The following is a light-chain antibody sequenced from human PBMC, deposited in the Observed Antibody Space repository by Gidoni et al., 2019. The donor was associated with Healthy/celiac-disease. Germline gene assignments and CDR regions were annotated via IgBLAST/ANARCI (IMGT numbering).Light chain of an antibody. CDR2: DAS. V-gene: IGKV1-33*01. J-gene: IGKJ3*01. CDR3: QQYDNLGFT. CDR1: QDISNY. Sequence: DIQMTQSPSSLSASVGDRVTITCQASQDISNYLNWYQQKPGKAPKLLIYDASNLETGVPSRFSGSGSGTDFTFTISSLQPEDIATYYCQQYDNLGFTFXPXTKVXIK.